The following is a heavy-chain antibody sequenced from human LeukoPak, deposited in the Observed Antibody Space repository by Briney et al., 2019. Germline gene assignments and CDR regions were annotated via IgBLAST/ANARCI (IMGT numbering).Heavy chain of an antibody. D-gene: IGHD1-26*01. Sequence: GESLKISCKGSGYSFTSYWIGWVRQMPGKGLEWMGIIYPGDSDTRYNPSFQGQVTISADKSITTAYLQWSSLKASDTAMYYCARRIVGATSYCDYWGQGTQVTVSS. CDR3: ARRIVGATSYCDY. CDR2: IYPGDSDT. CDR1: GYSFTSYW. J-gene: IGHJ4*02. V-gene: IGHV5-51*01.